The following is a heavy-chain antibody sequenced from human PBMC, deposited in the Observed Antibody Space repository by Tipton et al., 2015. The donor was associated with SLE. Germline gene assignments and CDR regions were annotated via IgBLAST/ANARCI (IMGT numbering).Heavy chain of an antibody. CDR1: GGSISSDTFY. D-gene: IGHD2-8*02. CDR3: AREGLVVPNYFDY. J-gene: IGHJ4*02. V-gene: IGHV4-31*03. Sequence: LRLSCIVSGGSISSDTFYWGWIRQHPGKGLEWIGYIYYSGSTYYNPSLKSRVTISVGTSKNQFSLKLSSVTAADTAVYYCAREGLVVPNYFDYWGQGTLVTVSS. CDR2: IYYSGST.